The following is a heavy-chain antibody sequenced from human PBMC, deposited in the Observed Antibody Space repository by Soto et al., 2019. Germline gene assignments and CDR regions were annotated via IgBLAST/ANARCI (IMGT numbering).Heavy chain of an antibody. Sequence: ASVKVSCKASGYIFTSYYIHWVRQAPGQGLEWMGWINPFDGSRMFAQSFQGRVTMTRDTSTSTVYMEVSSLRSEDMAVYYCSRVDPGETSPFDHWGQGTLVTLSS. CDR2: INPFDGSR. V-gene: IGHV1-46*03. CDR3: SRVDPGETSPFDH. D-gene: IGHD3-10*01. J-gene: IGHJ4*02. CDR1: GYIFTSYY.